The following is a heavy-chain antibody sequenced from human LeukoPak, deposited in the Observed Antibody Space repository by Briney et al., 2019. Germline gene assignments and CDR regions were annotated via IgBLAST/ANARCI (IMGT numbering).Heavy chain of an antibody. Sequence: GRSLRLSCAAPGFTFSAYGMHWVRQAPGKGLEWVGIIWNDGSDKYYGASVKGRFTISRDNSKNTLYLQMDSLKASDTAMYYCARVFYYDSSGNTFDYWGQGTLVTVSS. CDR1: GFTFSAYG. CDR2: IWNDGSDK. V-gene: IGHV3-33*01. D-gene: IGHD3-22*01. CDR3: ARVFYYDSSGNTFDY. J-gene: IGHJ4*02.